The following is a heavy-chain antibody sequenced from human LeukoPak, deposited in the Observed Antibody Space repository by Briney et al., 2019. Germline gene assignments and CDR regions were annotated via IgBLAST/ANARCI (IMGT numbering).Heavy chain of an antibody. Sequence: GGSLRPSCAASGFTFSSYTMNWVRQAPGKGLEWVSYISSSSTYLYYADSVKGRFAISRDNARDSLYLQMNSLRVEDTAVYYCARDLVGDVWGQGTTVTVSS. J-gene: IGHJ6*02. CDR2: ISSSSTYL. V-gene: IGHV3-21*01. D-gene: IGHD6-6*01. CDR3: ARDLVGDV. CDR1: GFTFSSYT.